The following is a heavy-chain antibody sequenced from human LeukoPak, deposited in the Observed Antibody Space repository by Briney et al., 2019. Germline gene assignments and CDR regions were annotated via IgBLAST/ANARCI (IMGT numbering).Heavy chain of an antibody. V-gene: IGHV3-48*03. J-gene: IGHJ4*02. D-gene: IGHD1-26*01. Sequence: GGSLRLSCAASGFTFSSYEMNWVRQAPGKGLEWVSYISSSGSTIYYADSVKGRFTISRDNAKNTLYLQVNSLRAEDTAVYYCARVGATTWYWGQGTLVTVSS. CDR3: ARVGATTWY. CDR2: ISSSGSTI. CDR1: GFTFSSYE.